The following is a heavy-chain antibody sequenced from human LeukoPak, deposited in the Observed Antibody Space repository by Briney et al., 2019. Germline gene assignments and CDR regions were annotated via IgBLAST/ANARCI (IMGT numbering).Heavy chain of an antibody. Sequence: GGSLRLFCAASGFTFSSYSMNWVRQAPGKGLEWVSSISSSSSYVYYADSVKGRFTISRDNAKNSLYLQMNSLRAEDTAVYYCAREREDYFDYWGQGTLVTVSS. CDR1: GFTFSSYS. V-gene: IGHV3-21*01. CDR3: AREREDYFDY. CDR2: ISSSSSYV. D-gene: IGHD1-26*01. J-gene: IGHJ4*02.